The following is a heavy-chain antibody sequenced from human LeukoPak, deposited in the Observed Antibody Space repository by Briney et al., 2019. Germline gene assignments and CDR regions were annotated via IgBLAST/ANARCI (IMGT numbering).Heavy chain of an antibody. J-gene: IGHJ4*02. CDR1: GYSFTSDW. CDR2: IYPGDSDT. Sequence: GESLKISCKGSGYSFTSDWIGWVRQMPGKGLEWMGIIYPGDSDTRYSPSFQGQVTISADKSISTAYLQWSSLKASDTAMYYCATSWASGYSRYDYWGQGTLVTVSS. D-gene: IGHD5-18*01. CDR3: ATSWASGYSRYDY. V-gene: IGHV5-51*01.